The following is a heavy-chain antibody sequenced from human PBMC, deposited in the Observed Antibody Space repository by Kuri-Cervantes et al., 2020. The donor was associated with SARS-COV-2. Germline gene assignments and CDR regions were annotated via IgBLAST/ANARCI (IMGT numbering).Heavy chain of an antibody. Sequence: GESLKISCAASGFTFSSYGMHWVRQAPGKGLEWVAFIRYDGSNKYYADSVKGQFTISRDNSKNTLYLQMNSLRAEDTAVYYCARDQGWLDPWWFDPWGQGTLVTVSS. CDR1: GFTFSSYG. J-gene: IGHJ5*02. V-gene: IGHV3-30*02. CDR2: IRYDGSNK. D-gene: IGHD6-19*01. CDR3: ARDQGWLDPWWFDP.